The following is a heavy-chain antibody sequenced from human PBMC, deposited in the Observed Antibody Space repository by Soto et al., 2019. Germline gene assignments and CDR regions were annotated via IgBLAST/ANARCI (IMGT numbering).Heavy chain of an antibody. CDR3: ARKAARPYYYYGMDV. V-gene: IGHV5-51*01. CDR1: GYSFTIYW. D-gene: IGHD6-6*01. CDR2: IYPGDSDT. Sequence: PGESLKISCKGSGYSFTIYWIGWVRQMPGKGLEWMGIIYPGDSDTRYSPSFQGHVTISADKSISTAYLQWSSLKASDTAMYYCARKAARPYYYYGMDVWGQGTTVTAP. J-gene: IGHJ6*02.